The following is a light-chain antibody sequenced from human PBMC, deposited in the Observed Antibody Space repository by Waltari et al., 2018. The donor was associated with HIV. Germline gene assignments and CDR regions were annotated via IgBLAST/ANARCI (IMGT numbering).Light chain of an antibody. CDR2: DAS. CDR1: QFIEHF. CDR3: QQRHSFPPT. Sequence: IVLTHSPATLSLSLVETATLPCRASQFIEHFLVWYQQKPDQAPRLVVYDASKRASGVPTRFTGSWSGTDFTLTIDNLEPEDFALYFCQQRHSFPPTFGGGSKVE. J-gene: IGKJ4*01. V-gene: IGKV3-11*01.